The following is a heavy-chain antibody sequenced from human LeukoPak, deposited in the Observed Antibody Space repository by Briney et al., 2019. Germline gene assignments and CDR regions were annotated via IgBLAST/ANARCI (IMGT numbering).Heavy chain of an antibody. CDR3: ARDRSSVYYFDY. J-gene: IGHJ4*02. D-gene: IGHD6-25*01. Sequence: GRSLRLSCAASGFTFSSYAIHWVRQAPGKGLEWVAVISYDGSNKYYADSVKGRFTISRDNSKNTLYLQMNSLRAEDTAVYYCARDRSSVYYFDYWGQGTLVTVSS. V-gene: IGHV3-30-3*01. CDR2: ISYDGSNK. CDR1: GFTFSSYA.